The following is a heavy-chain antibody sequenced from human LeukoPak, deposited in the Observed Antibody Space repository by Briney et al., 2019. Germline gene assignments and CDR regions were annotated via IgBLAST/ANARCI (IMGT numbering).Heavy chain of an antibody. V-gene: IGHV3-23*01. Sequence: GGSLRLSCAASGFTFSSYAMSWVRQAPGKGLEWVSAISGSGGSTYYADSVKGRFTISRDNSKNTLYLQMNSLRAEDTAVYYCAKAIVERLVRGRLDYWGQGTLVTVSS. CDR1: GFTFSSYA. CDR3: AKAIVERLVRGRLDY. J-gene: IGHJ4*02. D-gene: IGHD6-6*01. CDR2: ISGSGGST.